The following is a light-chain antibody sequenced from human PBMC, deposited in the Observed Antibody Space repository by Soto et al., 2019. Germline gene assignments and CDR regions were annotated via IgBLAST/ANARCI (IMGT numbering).Light chain of an antibody. CDR2: GAF. CDR1: QSVSSTY. V-gene: IGKV3-15*01. J-gene: IGKJ1*01. CDR3: QQYNDWPLT. Sequence: EIVVTQSPCTLSLSPVERATLSCSASQSVSSTYLIWYQQKPGQAPRLLIYGAFTRATGIPARFSGTGSGTEFTLTISSLQSEDFALYYCQQYNDWPLTFGQGTKVDIK.